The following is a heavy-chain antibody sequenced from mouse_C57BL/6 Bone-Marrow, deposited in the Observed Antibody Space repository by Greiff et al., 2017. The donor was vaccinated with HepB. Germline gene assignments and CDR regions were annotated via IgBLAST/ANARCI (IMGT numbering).Heavy chain of an antibody. D-gene: IGHD2-2*01. CDR2: INPNYGTT. CDR3: ASDYYGYDGGWFAY. Sequence: EVKLQESGPELVKPGASVKISCKASGYSFTDYNMNWVKQSNGKSLEWIGVINPNYGTTSHNQKFKGKATLTVDQSSRTAYMQLNSLTSEDSAVYYCASDYYGYDGGWFAYWGQGTLVTVSA. V-gene: IGHV1-39*01. J-gene: IGHJ3*01. CDR1: GYSFTDYN.